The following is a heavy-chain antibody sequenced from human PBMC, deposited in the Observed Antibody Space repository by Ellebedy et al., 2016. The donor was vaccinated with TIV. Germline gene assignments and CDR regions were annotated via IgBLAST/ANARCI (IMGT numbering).Heavy chain of an antibody. CDR3: ATGLGYGVLDF. CDR1: GGSSSGYY. CDR2: INQSGFT. Sequence: MPSETLSLTCAVSGGSSSGYYWTWIRPPPGKGLEWVGEINQSGFTNYNPSLKSRVTMSADTSKNQFFLKVTSVTAADTGIYYCATGLGYGVLDFWGQGTLVSVSS. J-gene: IGHJ4*02. D-gene: IGHD4-17*01. V-gene: IGHV4-34*01.